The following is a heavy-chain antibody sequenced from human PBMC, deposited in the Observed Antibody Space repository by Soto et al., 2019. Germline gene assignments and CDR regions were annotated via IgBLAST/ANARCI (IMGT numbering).Heavy chain of an antibody. Sequence: ASVKVSCKASGFTFVMYAIHWVRQAPGQGLEWMAWINAGNGHTTYSQKFQGRVTITRDTSARTVYMELRSLRFEDTATYYCARAGWFAEGYFDFWGQGTQVTVS. CDR1: GFTFVMYA. J-gene: IGHJ4*02. D-gene: IGHD3-10*01. CDR3: ARAGWFAEGYFDF. V-gene: IGHV1-3*01. CDR2: INAGNGHT.